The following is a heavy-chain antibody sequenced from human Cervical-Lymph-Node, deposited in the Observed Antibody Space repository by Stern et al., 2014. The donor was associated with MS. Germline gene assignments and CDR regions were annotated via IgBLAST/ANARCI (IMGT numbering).Heavy chain of an antibody. CDR2: ISGSDGST. Sequence: VQLVQSGGTLVQPGGSLRLSCAASGFTFSSYAMSWVRQAPGKGLEWVSVISGSDGSTFYADSVKGRFTISRDNSKNTLFLQMNSLRAEDTAVYYCAKVYGSGPFDYWGQGTLVTVSS. V-gene: IGHV3-23*04. CDR3: AKVYGSGPFDY. D-gene: IGHD6-19*01. CDR1: GFTFSSYA. J-gene: IGHJ4*02.